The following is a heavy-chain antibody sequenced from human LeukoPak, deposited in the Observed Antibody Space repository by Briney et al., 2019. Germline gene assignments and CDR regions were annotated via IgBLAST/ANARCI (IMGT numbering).Heavy chain of an antibody. J-gene: IGHJ4*02. V-gene: IGHV3-74*01. D-gene: IGHD3-9*01. Sequence: GGSLRLSCAASGFTFSSYWMHWVRQAPGKGLVWVSRINSDGSSTSYADSVKGRFTISGDNAKNTLYLQMNSLRAEDTAVYYCARGAYFDWLLSYLDYWGQGTLVTVSS. CDR3: ARGAYFDWLLSYLDY. CDR2: INSDGSST. CDR1: GFTFSSYW.